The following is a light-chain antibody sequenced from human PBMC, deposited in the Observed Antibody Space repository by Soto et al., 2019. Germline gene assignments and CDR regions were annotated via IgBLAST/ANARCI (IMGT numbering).Light chain of an antibody. CDR2: GAS. Sequence: EIVLTQSPATLSLSSGERATLSCRASQSVSSYLAWYQQKPGQAPRLLIYGASNRATGIPERFSGSGSGTDFTLTIGRLEPQDSAMYYCQQYVISVTFGQGTRLEIK. V-gene: IGKV3-20*01. J-gene: IGKJ5*01. CDR3: QQYVISVT. CDR1: QSVSSY.